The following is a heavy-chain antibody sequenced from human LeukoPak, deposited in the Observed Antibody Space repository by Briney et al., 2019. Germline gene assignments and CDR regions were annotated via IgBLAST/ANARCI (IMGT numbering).Heavy chain of an antibody. V-gene: IGHV4-34*01. Sequence: SETLSLTCAVYGGSFSGYYWSWIRQPPGKGLEWIGEINHSGSTNYNPSLKSRVTISVDTSKNQFSLKLSSVTAADTAVYYCARVGWVGYWGQGTLVTVSS. J-gene: IGHJ4*02. D-gene: IGHD5-24*01. CDR1: GGSFSGYY. CDR3: ARVGWVGY. CDR2: INHSGST.